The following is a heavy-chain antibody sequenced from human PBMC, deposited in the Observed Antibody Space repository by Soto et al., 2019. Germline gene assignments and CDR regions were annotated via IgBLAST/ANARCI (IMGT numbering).Heavy chain of an antibody. CDR2: IIPIFGTA. J-gene: IGHJ5*02. CDR1: GGTCSSYA. CDR3: ARGLDIVVVVAATQPLNWFDP. D-gene: IGHD2-15*01. V-gene: IGHV1-69*13. Sequence: SVKVSCKASGGTCSSYAISWVRQAPGQWLEGMGGIIPIFGTANYAQKFQGRVTITADESTSTAYMELSSLRSDDTAVYYCARGLDIVVVVAATQPLNWFDPWGQGTLVTVSS.